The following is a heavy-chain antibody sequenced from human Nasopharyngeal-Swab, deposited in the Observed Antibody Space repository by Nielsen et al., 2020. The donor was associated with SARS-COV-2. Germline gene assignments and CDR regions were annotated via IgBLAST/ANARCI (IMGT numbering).Heavy chain of an antibody. J-gene: IGHJ4*02. CDR1: GGSISSSSYY. V-gene: IGHV4-39*01. CDR2: IYYSGST. D-gene: IGHD6-13*01. CDR3: ARHTLPRQLGPFDY. Sequence: SETLSLTCTVSGGSISSSSYYWGWVRQPPGKGLEWIGSIYYSGSTYYNPSLKSRVTISVDTSKNQFSLKLSSVTAADTAVYYCARHTLPRQLGPFDYWGQGTLVTVSS.